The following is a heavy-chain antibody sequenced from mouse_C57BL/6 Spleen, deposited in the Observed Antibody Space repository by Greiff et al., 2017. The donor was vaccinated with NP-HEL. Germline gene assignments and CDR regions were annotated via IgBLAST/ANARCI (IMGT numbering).Heavy chain of an antibody. Sequence: EVKLVESGGGLVKPGGSLKLSCAASGFTFSDYGMHWVRQAPEKGLEWVAYISSGSSTIYYADTVKGRFTISRDNAKNTLFLQMTSLRSEDTAMYYCARRRDGYYVFFDYWGQGTTLTVSS. V-gene: IGHV5-17*01. CDR2: ISSGSSTI. J-gene: IGHJ2*01. CDR1: GFTFSDYG. D-gene: IGHD2-3*01. CDR3: ARRRDGYYVFFDY.